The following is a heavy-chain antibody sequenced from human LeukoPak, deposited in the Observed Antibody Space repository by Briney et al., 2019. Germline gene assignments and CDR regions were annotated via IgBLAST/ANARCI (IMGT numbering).Heavy chain of an antibody. J-gene: IGHJ5*02. CDR2: IIPIFGTA. CDR3: ARSGYYYDSSGYDWFDP. V-gene: IGHV1-69*06. D-gene: IGHD3-22*01. CDR1: GGTFSSYA. Sequence: GASVKVSCKASGGTFSSYAISWVRQAPGQGLEWMGGIIPIFGTANYAQKFQGRVTITADKSTSTAYMELSSLRSEDTAVYYCARSGYYYDSSGYDWFDPWGQGTLVTVSS.